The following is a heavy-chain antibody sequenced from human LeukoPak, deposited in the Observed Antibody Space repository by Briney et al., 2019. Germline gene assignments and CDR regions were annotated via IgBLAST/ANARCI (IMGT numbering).Heavy chain of an antibody. J-gene: IGHJ4*02. CDR3: ARDSTYYYDSGSSGPHYFDN. CDR1: GFTFSNYA. V-gene: IGHV3-30*01. CDR2: ISSGGTYE. Sequence: GGSLRLSCAASGFTFSNYAMHWVRQAPGKGLEWVSLISSGGTYEYYADSVKGRFTISRDNSKNTLYLQLNSLRAEDTAVYYCARDSTYYYDSGSSGPHYFDNWGRGTLVTVSS. D-gene: IGHD3-10*01.